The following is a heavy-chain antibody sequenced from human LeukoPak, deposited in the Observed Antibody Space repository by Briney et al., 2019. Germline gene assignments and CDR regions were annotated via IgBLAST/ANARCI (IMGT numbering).Heavy chain of an antibody. D-gene: IGHD6-6*01. CDR1: GFTSSSYW. V-gene: IGHV3-7*01. CDR3: ARAEYNYMDV. J-gene: IGHJ6*03. CDR2: IKQDGSEK. Sequence: TGGSLRLSCAASGFTSSSYWMSWVRQAPGKGLEWVANIKQDGSEKYYVDSVKGRFTISRDNAKNSLYLQMNSLRAEDTAVYYCARAEYNYMDVWGKGTTVTVSS.